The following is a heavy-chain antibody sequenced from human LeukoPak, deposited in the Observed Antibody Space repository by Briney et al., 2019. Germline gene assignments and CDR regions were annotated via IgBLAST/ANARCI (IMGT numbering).Heavy chain of an antibody. Sequence: GGSLRLSCAASGFTVSSNYMSWVRQAPGKGLEWVSVIYSGGSTYYADSVKGRFTISRDDSKNTLYLQMNSLKTEDTAVYYCTTANQACWGQGTLVTVSS. CDR2: IYSGGST. CDR1: GFTVSSNY. CDR3: TTANQAC. V-gene: IGHV3-66*01. J-gene: IGHJ4*02.